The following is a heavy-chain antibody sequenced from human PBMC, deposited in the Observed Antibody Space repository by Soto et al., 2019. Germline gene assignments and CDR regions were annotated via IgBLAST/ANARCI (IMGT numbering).Heavy chain of an antibody. V-gene: IGHV3-33*01. CDR3: ARVQTKTSYYSDY. CDR2: IWYDGSNK. D-gene: IGHD1-1*01. J-gene: IGHJ4*01. CDR1: GCTFSSYG. Sequence: GGLLRLSCAASGCTFSSYGMHWVRQAPGKGLEWVAVIWYDGSNKFYADSVKGRFTISRDNSKNTLYLQMNSLRAEDTAMYYCARVQTKTSYYSDYWGQGTLVTVSS.